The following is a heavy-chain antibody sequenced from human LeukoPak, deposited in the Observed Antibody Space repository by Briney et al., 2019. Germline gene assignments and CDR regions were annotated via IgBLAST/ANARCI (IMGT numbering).Heavy chain of an antibody. D-gene: IGHD3-3*01. CDR1: GGSFSGYF. CDR3: ARLNYDYDFRGGYYESDY. Sequence: SETLSLTCTLSGGSFSGYFWTWIRQPPGKGLEWIGEINHSGRTNYNPSLKSRVTISIDTAKNQFSPTLNSVTAADTAIYYCARLNYDYDFRGGYYESDYWGQGSLVTVSS. V-gene: IGHV4-34*01. J-gene: IGHJ4*02. CDR2: INHSGRT.